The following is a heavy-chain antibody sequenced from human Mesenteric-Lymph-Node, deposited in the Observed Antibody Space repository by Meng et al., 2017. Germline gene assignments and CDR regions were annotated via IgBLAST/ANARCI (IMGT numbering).Heavy chain of an antibody. V-gene: IGHV3-30*03. CDR1: GFTFSRYS. CDR2: ISSDGSSQ. D-gene: IGHD3-16*01. J-gene: IGHJ4*02. Sequence: QVQLVESGGGVVKPGTSLRLSCAATGFTFSRYSIHWVRQAPGRGLEWVAVISSDGSSQYYANSVKGRFTISRDNSKNTLYLQMNSLRAEDKAVYYCERGRIGGNHYFDYWGQGTLVTVSS. CDR3: ERGRIGGNHYFDY.